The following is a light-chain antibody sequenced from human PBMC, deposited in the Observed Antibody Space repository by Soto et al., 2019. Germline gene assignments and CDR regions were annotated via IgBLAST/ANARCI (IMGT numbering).Light chain of an antibody. CDR2: DVS. V-gene: IGLV2-14*01. CDR1: SSDVGGHNS. Sequence: QSVLTQPASVSGSPGQSITISCTGTSSDVGGHNSVSWYRQDPGKAPKLMIYDVSNRPSGVSDRFSGSKSGNTASLTISGLQSEDEADYYCAVWDDSLSGYVFGGGTKVTVL. CDR3: AVWDDSLSGYV. J-gene: IGLJ1*01.